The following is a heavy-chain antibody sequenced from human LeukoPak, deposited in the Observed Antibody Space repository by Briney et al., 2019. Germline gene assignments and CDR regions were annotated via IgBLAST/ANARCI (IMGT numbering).Heavy chain of an antibody. Sequence: ASVKVSCKASGYTFTNYGITWVRQAPGQGLEWMGWISPNNGDTNYAQKLQGRVTMTTDTSTSTAYMELRSLRSDDTAVYYCARASLIVVVVADDYWGQGTLVTVSS. CDR1: GYTFTNYG. CDR3: ARASLIVVVVADDY. D-gene: IGHD2-15*01. CDR2: ISPNNGDT. V-gene: IGHV1-18*01. J-gene: IGHJ4*02.